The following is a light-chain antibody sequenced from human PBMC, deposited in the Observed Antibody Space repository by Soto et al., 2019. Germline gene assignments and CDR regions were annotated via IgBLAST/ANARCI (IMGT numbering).Light chain of an antibody. CDR3: AAWDDSLSGLYV. CDR1: SSNIGSNY. Sequence: QSVLTQPPSASGTPGQRVTLTCSGSSSNIGSNYVYWYQQLPGTAPKLLIYKNNHRPSAVPDRFSGFKSGTSASLAISGLRSEDEVDYYCAAWDDSLSGLYVFGAGTKLTVL. J-gene: IGLJ1*01. CDR2: KNN. V-gene: IGLV1-47*01.